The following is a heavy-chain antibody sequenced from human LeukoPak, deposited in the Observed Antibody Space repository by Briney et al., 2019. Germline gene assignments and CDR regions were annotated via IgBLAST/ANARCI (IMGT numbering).Heavy chain of an antibody. J-gene: IGHJ4*02. CDR3: ARDSEYCTSGDCYLGSLDY. CDR1: GFTFSSYG. Sequence: GGSLRLSCAASGFTFSSYGMHWVRQAPGKGLEWVALISYDGNTKYYADSAQGRFTISRDTSKSMVYLQMNSLRVEDTAVYYCARDSEYCTSGDCYLGSLDYWGQGTLVAVSS. D-gene: IGHD2-8*01. CDR2: ISYDGNTK. V-gene: IGHV3-30*19.